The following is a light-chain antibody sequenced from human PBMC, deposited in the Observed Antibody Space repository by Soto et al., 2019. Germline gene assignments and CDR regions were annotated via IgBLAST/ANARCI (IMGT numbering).Light chain of an antibody. J-gene: IGKJ1*01. Sequence: IQMTPSPSTLSASIVDRVTITCRASQSINNRLAWYQQMPGKAPNLLIYDASSLESGVPSRFRGSGSETEFTLTISSLQPEDSATYYCQQHNSSPWTFGQGTKVDIK. CDR2: DAS. CDR3: QQHNSSPWT. V-gene: IGKV1-5*01. CDR1: QSINNR.